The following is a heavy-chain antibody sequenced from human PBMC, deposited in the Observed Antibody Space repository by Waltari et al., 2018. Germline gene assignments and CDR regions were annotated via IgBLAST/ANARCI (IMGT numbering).Heavy chain of an antibody. Sequence: QVQLQESGPGLVKSSETLSLTCTVSGVSASGYFWNWIRQAPGKGPEWIGYIRHTGDTKQNPSLKSRVTMSVDTSRNDFSLRLSSVTAADTAVYYCALWESGWRAFRFGGQGTLGTVSS. CDR1: GVSASGYF. V-gene: IGHV4-59*08. D-gene: IGHD6-19*01. CDR2: IRHTGDT. J-gene: IGHJ4*03. CDR3: ALWESGWRAFRF.